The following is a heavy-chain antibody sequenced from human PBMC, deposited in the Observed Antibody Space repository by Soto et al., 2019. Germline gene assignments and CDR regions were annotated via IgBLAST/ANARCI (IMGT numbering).Heavy chain of an antibody. CDR1: GFTISTHG. Sequence: QAQLVESGGGVVQPGTSLRLSCAASGFTISTHGMHWVRQAPGKGLEWLANIWYDGSNKFYAESVKGRFSISKDNSKNTLYLQMSSLRAEATAVYYCAAATTWNFQFPYWGQGTQVTVSS. CDR3: AAATTWNFQFPY. J-gene: IGHJ4*02. CDR2: IWYDGSNK. D-gene: IGHD1-7*01. V-gene: IGHV3-33*03.